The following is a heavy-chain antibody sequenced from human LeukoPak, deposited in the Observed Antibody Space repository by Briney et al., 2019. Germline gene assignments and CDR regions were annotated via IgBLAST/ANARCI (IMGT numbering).Heavy chain of an antibody. J-gene: IGHJ3*02. D-gene: IGHD2-2*01. V-gene: IGHV3-7*01. Sequence: GGSLRLSCAASGFTFSSYWMSWVRQAPGKGLEWVANIKQDGSEKYYVDSVKGRFTISRDNAKNSLYLQMNSLRAEDTAVYYCARDLRVPPAIRPDAFDIWGQGTMVTVSS. CDR1: GFTFSSYW. CDR3: ARDLRVPPAIRPDAFDI. CDR2: IKQDGSEK.